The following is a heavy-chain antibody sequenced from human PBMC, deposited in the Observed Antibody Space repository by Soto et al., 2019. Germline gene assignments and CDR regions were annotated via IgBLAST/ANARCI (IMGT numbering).Heavy chain of an antibody. D-gene: IGHD1-1*01. Sequence: PGGSLRLSCAASGFTFSSYGMHWVRQAPGEGLEWVSYISSDGNTIYYADSVKGRVTISRDNAKNSLFLQMNSLRPDDTAVYYRASRRDPTTFYGMDVWGQGTTVTVSS. CDR2: ISSDGNTI. CDR1: GFTFSSYG. V-gene: IGHV3-48*04. CDR3: ASRRDPTTFYGMDV. J-gene: IGHJ6*02.